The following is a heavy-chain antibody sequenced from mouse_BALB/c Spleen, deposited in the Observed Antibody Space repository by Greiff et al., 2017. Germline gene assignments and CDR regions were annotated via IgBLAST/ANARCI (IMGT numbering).Heavy chain of an antibody. J-gene: IGHJ2*01. Sequence: EVKLMESGGGLVQPGGSRKLSCAASGFTFSSFGMHWVRQAPEKGLEWVAYISSGSSTIYYADTVKGRFTISRDNPKNTLFLQMTSLRSEDTAMYYCARSPLRLPYYFDYWGQGTTLTVSS. V-gene: IGHV5-17*02. D-gene: IGHD1-2*01. CDR2: ISSGSSTI. CDR1: GFTFSSFG. CDR3: ARSPLRLPYYFDY.